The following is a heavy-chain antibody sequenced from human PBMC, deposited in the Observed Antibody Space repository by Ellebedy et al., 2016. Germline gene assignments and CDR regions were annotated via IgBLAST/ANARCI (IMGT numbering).Heavy chain of an antibody. Sequence: GGSLRLSXAASGSTFSSYWMHWVRQAPGKGLEWVAVVWYDGSDKYYADSVKGRFTISRDNSKNTLYLQMNSLRAEDTAVYHCARGGQEWVNYALDIWGQGTLVSVSS. D-gene: IGHD2-8*01. J-gene: IGHJ3*02. CDR3: ARGGQEWVNYALDI. CDR2: VWYDGSDK. CDR1: GSTFSSYW. V-gene: IGHV3-33*08.